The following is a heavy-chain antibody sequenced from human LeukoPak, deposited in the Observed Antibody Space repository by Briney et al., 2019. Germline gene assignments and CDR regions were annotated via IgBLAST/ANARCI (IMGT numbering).Heavy chain of an antibody. CDR2: ISWEGDTT. D-gene: IGHD3-10*01. Sequence: GGSLRLSCAASGFTFDDYAMHWVRQAPGKGLEWVSLISWEGDTTYYADSVRGRYTISRDNSKNSLYLQMNSLTADDTAFYYCTRDTDYGSATNYFDHWGQGTLVSVSS. V-gene: IGHV3-43D*04. CDR3: TRDTDYGSATNYFDH. CDR1: GFTFDDYA. J-gene: IGHJ4*02.